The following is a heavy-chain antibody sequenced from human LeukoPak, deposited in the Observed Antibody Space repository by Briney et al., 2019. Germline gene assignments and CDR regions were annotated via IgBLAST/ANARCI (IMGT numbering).Heavy chain of an antibody. Sequence: SETLSLTCTVSGGSISNYYWSWMRQPPGKGLEWIGYIHYSGSTNYNPSLKSRVTISVDTSKNQLSLKLTSMTAADTAVYYCARELGATVVNNGMDVWGQGTTVTVSS. CDR1: GGSISNYY. CDR3: ARELGATVVNNGMDV. D-gene: IGHD4-23*01. CDR2: IHYSGST. J-gene: IGHJ6*02. V-gene: IGHV4-59*01.